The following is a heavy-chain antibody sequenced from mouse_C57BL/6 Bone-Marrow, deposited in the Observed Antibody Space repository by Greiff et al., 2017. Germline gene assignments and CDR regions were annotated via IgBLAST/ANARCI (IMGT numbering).Heavy chain of an antibody. CDR3: ARALLRVGDY. CDR2: ISDGGSYT. CDR1: GFTFSSDA. Sequence: EVMLVESGGGLVKPGGSLKLSCAASGFTFSSDAMSWVRQTPEKRLEWVATISDGGSYTYYPDNVKGRFTISRDNAKNNLYLQMSNLKSEDTAMYYCARALLRVGDYWGQGTTLTVSA. J-gene: IGHJ2*01. D-gene: IGHD1-1*01. V-gene: IGHV5-4*03.